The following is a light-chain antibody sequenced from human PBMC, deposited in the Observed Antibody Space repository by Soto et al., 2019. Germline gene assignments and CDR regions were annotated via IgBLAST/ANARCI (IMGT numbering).Light chain of an antibody. CDR3: QQYGGSPAIT. CDR1: QSVSSSY. CDR2: GAS. J-gene: IGKJ5*01. Sequence: EIVLTQSPGTLSLSPGERATLSCRASQSVSSSYLAWYQQKPGQAPRLLIYGASSRATGIAARFRASASGTDFTLTISRLEPEDFAVYFCQQYGGSPAITFGQGTRLEIK. V-gene: IGKV3-20*01.